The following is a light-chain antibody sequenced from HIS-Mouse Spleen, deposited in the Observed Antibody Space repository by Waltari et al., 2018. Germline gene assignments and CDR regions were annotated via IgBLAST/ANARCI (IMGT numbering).Light chain of an antibody. V-gene: IGKV1-5*03. CDR3: QQYNSYSWT. CDR2: KAS. J-gene: IGKJ1*01. CDR1: QSISSW. Sequence: DIQMTQSPSTLSASVGDRVTITCRAIQSISSWLAWYQQKPGKAPKLLTYKASSLESGVPSRFSGSGSGTEFTLTISSLQPDDFATYYCQQYNSYSWTFGQGTKVEIK.